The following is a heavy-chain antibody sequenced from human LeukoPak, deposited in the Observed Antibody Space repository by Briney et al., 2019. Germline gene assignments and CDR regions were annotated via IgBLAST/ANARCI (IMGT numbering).Heavy chain of an antibody. V-gene: IGHV3-74*01. D-gene: IGHD6-19*01. CDR1: GFTFRTYW. Sequence: GGSLRLSCAPSGFTFRTYWIRWVRQATGKGLEWISRVSPDGSGAIHADSLKARLTISRDKAKNTVYLHMNTVRAEHRAMYHVLGGSSDWKGMDIWGQGTQVTLPS. CDR2: VSPDGSGA. CDR3: LGGSSDWKGMDI. J-gene: IGHJ4*02.